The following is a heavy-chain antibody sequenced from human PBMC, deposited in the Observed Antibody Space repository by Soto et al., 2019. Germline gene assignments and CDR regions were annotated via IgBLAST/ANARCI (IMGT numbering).Heavy chain of an antibody. CDR1: GFTFSSYS. J-gene: IGHJ3*02. Sequence: EVQLVESGGGLVKPGGSLRLSCAASGFTFSSYSMNWVRQAPGKGLAWVSSISSSSSYIYYADSVKGRFTISRDNFKNSLYLEMTRLRAEDTAVYYCAGSGFPAVARVVDAFEIWGQGTMVTVSS. D-gene: IGHD6-19*01. CDR2: ISSSSSYI. V-gene: IGHV3-21*01. CDR3: AGSGFPAVARVVDAFEI.